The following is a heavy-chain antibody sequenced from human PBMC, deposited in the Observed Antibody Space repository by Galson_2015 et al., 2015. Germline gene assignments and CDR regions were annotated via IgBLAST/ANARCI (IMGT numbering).Heavy chain of an antibody. CDR3: AKSKWSYGYYFDY. D-gene: IGHD5-18*01. CDR1: GYTFSSYA. J-gene: IGHJ4*02. CDR2: ISTSDGTT. V-gene: IGHV3-23*01. Sequence: SLRLSCAASGYTFSSYAMSWVRQAPGKGLEWVSVISTSDGTTFYADSVKGRFTISRDNSKNTLNLQMSSLRAEDTAIYYCAKSKWSYGYYFDYWGQGTLVTVPS.